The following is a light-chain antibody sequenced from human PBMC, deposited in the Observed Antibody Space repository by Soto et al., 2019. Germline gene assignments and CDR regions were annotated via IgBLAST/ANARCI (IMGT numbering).Light chain of an antibody. V-gene: IGKV1-27*01. CDR1: QGISNY. CDR3: QKYNSAPRRFT. Sequence: DIQMTQSPSSLSASVGDGVTITCRASQGISNYLAWYQQKPGKVPKLLIYAASTLQSGVPSRFSGSGSGTDFTLTISSLQPEDVATYYRQKYNSAPRRFTFGAGTKVDI. J-gene: IGKJ3*01. CDR2: AAS.